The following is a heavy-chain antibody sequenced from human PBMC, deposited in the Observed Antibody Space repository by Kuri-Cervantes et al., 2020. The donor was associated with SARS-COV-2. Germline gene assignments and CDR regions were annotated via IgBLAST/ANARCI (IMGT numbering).Heavy chain of an antibody. Sequence: GESLKISCAASGSTFTTYAMTWVRQAPGKGLEWVSNITGSGGATRYADSVKGRFTISRDNAKNTVYLQMNSLSAEDTAVYYCARGFALKDAGSDSFDHWGQETQVTVSS. D-gene: IGHD3-10*01. CDR2: ITGSGGAT. CDR1: GSTFTTYA. CDR3: ARGFALKDAGSDSFDH. V-gene: IGHV3-23*01. J-gene: IGHJ4*02.